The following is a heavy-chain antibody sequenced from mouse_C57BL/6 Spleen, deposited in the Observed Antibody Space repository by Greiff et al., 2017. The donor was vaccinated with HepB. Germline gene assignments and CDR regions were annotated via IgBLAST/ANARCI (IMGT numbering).Heavy chain of an antibody. J-gene: IGHJ4*01. CDR3: ARNYYYGYAMDY. CDR2: INPNNGGT. Sequence: EVQLQQSGPELVKPGASVKISCKASGYTFTDYYMNWVKQSHGKSLEWIGDINPNNGGTSYNQKFKGKATLTVDKSSSTAYMERRSLTSEDSAVYYCARNYYYGYAMDYWGQGTSVTVSS. D-gene: IGHD1-1*01. CDR1: GYTFTDYY. V-gene: IGHV1-26*01.